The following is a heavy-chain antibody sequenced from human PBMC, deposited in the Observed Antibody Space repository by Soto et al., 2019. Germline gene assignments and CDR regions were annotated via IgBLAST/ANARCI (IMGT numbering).Heavy chain of an antibody. J-gene: IGHJ4*02. CDR2: ISYDGSNK. D-gene: IGHD1-1*01. CDR3: AKGNDFDY. V-gene: IGHV3-30*18. CDR1: GFPFSTYA. Sequence: GGSLRLSCAASGFPFSTYAMSWVRQAPGKGLEWVAVISYDGSNKYYADSVKGRFTISRDNSKNTLYLQMNSLRAEDTAVYYCAKGNDFDYWGQGTLVTVSS.